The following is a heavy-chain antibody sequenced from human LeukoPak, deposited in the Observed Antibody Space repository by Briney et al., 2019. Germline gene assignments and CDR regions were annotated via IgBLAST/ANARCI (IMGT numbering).Heavy chain of an antibody. J-gene: IGHJ4*02. CDR1: GGTFSSYD. CDR2: IMPMFGKT. Sequence: SVTVSCKASGGTFSSYDISWVRQAPGQGLEWMGGIMPMFGKTNYAQKFQGRVTTTADKATSTAYMELSSLRSEDTAVYYCAGGRTDIVVVPATLRNYYFDYWGQGTLVTVSS. CDR3: AGGRTDIVVVPATLRNYYFDY. V-gene: IGHV1-69*06. D-gene: IGHD2-2*01.